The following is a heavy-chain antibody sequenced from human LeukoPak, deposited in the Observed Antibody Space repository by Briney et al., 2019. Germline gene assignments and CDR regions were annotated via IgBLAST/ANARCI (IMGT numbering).Heavy chain of an antibody. CDR2: MSPNSGNT. D-gene: IGHD3-22*01. CDR1: GYTFISYD. Sequence: ASVKVSCKASGYTFISYDINWVRQATGQGLEWMGWMSPNSGNTGYAQKFQGRVTMTEDTSTDTAYMELSSLRSEDTAVYYCATAYRLLLKIGDAFDIWGQGTMVTVSS. V-gene: IGHV1-8*01. CDR3: ATAYRLLLKIGDAFDI. J-gene: IGHJ3*02.